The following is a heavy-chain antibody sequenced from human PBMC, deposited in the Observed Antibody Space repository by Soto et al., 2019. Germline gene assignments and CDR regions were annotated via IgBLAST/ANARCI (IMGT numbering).Heavy chain of an antibody. CDR1: GFTVSSSY. CDR3: SRWGGFDN. D-gene: IGHD3-16*01. CDR2: IYSGGYT. V-gene: IGHV3-66*01. J-gene: IGHJ4*02. Sequence: EVPLVESGGGLVQPGGSLRLSCAASGFTVSSSYMSWVRQAPGKGLEWLSVIYSGGYTYYADSVKDRFIISRDNSKNTLYLQMNSLRVEDTAVYYCSRWGGFDNWGQGTLVTISS.